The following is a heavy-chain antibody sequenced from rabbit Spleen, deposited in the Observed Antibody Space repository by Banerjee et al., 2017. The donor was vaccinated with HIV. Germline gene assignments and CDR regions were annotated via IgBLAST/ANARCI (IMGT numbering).Heavy chain of an antibody. CDR2: IDLVFGTT. J-gene: IGHJ4*01. Sequence: QEQLVESGGGLVQPGGSLKLSCKASGFDFSSYGVSWVRQAPGKGLEWIGYIDLVFGTTYYATWVNGRFTISSHNAQNTLYLQLNSLTAADTATYFCVRGASSSGYYSLWGPGTLVTVS. CDR1: GFDFSSYG. CDR3: VRGASSSGYYSL. D-gene: IGHD1-1*01. V-gene: IGHV1S47*01.